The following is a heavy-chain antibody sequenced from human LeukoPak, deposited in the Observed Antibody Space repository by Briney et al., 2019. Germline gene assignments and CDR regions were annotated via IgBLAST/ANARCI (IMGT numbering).Heavy chain of an antibody. Sequence: SETLSLTCAVYGGSFSGYYWSWIRQPPGKGLEWIGKINHRGSTNYNPSLKSRITISIDTSKNQFSLKPTSVTAADTAVYYCARGRLADHVDYWGQGTLVTVSS. J-gene: IGHJ4*02. D-gene: IGHD1-14*01. CDR2: INHRGST. CDR3: ARGRLADHVDY. V-gene: IGHV4-34*01. CDR1: GGSFSGYY.